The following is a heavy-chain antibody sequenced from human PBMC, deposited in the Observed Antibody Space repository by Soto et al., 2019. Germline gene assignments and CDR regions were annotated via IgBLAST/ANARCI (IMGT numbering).Heavy chain of an antibody. CDR1: GFTVSNYY. Sequence: GGSLRLSCGASGFTVSNYYMTWVRQAPGKGLEWVAVNYRDHSAYYADSVKGRFTISRDNSKNTLYLQMNSLRAEDTAVYYCAIYSSGWYPLDYWGQGTLVTVSS. D-gene: IGHD6-19*01. V-gene: IGHV3-66*02. CDR2: NYRDHSA. J-gene: IGHJ4*02. CDR3: AIYSSGWYPLDY.